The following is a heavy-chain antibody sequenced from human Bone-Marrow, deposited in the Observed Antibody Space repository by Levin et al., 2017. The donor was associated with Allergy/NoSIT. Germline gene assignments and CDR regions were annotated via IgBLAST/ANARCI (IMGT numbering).Heavy chain of an antibody. CDR1: GFTFSDYY. J-gene: IGHJ4*02. D-gene: IGHD2/OR15-2a*01. Sequence: GGSLRLSCAVSGFTFSDYYMSWIRQAPGKGLEWLTYITTSGGSVFYADSVRGRFTISRDNAKNSLYLHMNSLRADDTAVYYCTRGGEYVDSWGQGTLVIVSS. CDR3: TRGGEYVDS. CDR2: ITTSGGSV. V-gene: IGHV3-11*01.